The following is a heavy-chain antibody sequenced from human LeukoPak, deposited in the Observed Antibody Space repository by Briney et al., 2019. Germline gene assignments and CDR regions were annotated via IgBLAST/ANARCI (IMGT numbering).Heavy chain of an antibody. J-gene: IGHJ4*02. Sequence: QSGGYLRLSCAASRFTSKTYAMSWGPQVPGMGGGWDSTLSGGGSSTDYTYTVKGRFTISRDNSKNTLYLQMNSLRAEDTALYYCAKDAQGLVRGGIYFDFWGQGSLVTVSP. D-gene: IGHD6-19*01. CDR3: AKDAQGLVRGGIYFDF. CDR2: LSGGGSST. CDR1: RFTSKTYA. V-gene: IGHV3-23*01.